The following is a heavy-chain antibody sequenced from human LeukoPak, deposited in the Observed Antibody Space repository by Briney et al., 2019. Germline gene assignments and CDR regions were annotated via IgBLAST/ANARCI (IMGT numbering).Heavy chain of an antibody. J-gene: IGHJ4*02. CDR3: AKDIVVVPAASDYFDY. CDR1: GFTFSSYA. D-gene: IGHD2-2*01. V-gene: IGHV3-23*01. Sequence: GGSLRLSCAASGFTFSSYAMSWVRQAPGKGLEWFSAISGNGGSTYYADSVKGRFTISRDNSKNTLYLQMNSLRAGDTAVYYCAKDIVVVPAASDYFDYWGQGTLVTVSS. CDR2: ISGNGGST.